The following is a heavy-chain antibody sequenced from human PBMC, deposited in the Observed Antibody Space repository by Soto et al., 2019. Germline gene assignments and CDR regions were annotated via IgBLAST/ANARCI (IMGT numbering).Heavy chain of an antibody. J-gene: IGHJ2*01. CDR2: IDHSSSAV. Sequence: EVQLVESGGGLVQPGGSLRLSCAASGFRFSSYSMNWVRQAPGKGPEWVSYIDHSSSAVRYVDSVEGRFTISRDTAKDSLSLQMNSLRVEDTAMSYFVVGIAVGRGYLDLWGRGTLITVSS. CDR1: GFRFSSYS. V-gene: IGHV3-48*04. CDR3: VVGIAVGRGYLDL. D-gene: IGHD6-19*01.